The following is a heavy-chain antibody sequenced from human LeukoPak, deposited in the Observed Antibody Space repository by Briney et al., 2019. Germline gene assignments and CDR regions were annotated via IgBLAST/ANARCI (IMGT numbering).Heavy chain of an antibody. D-gene: IGHD3-16*01. Sequence: GGSLRLSCAASGFSFSNARMNWVRQAPGKGLEWVGRIKSKTNGETTDYAASVKGRLTISRDDSKSIAYLQMNSLKTEDTAVYYCTRLMGEPIAKYYFDYWGQGTLVTVSS. CDR2: IKSKTNGETT. J-gene: IGHJ4*02. CDR3: TRLMGEPIAKYYFDY. V-gene: IGHV3-15*07. CDR1: GFSFSNAR.